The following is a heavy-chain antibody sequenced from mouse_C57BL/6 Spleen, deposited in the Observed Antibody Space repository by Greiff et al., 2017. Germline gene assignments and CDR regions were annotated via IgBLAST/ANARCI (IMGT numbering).Heavy chain of an antibody. V-gene: IGHV5-4*01. J-gene: IGHJ3*01. D-gene: IGHD2-5*01. CDR2: ISDGGSYT. Sequence: EVKLVESGGGLVKPGGSLKLSCAASGFTFSSYAMSWVRQTPEKRLEWVATISDGGSYTYYPDNVKGRFTISRDNAKNNLYLQMSHLKSEDTAMYYCARDGSNYEAWFAYWGQGTLVTVSA. CDR3: ARDGSNYEAWFAY. CDR1: GFTFSSYA.